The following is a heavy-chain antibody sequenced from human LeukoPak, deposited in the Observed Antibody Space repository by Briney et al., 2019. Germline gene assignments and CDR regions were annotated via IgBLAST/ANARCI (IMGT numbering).Heavy chain of an antibody. CDR2: ISAYNGNT. CDR3: ARAGYSYGNNWFDP. V-gene: IGHV1-18*01. D-gene: IGHD5-18*01. CDR1: GYTFTSYG. Sequence: ASVKVSCKASGYTFTSYGISWVRQAPGQGLEWMGWISAYNGNTNYGQKLQGRVTMTTDTSTSTAYMELRSLRSDDTAVYYCARAGYSYGNNWFDPWGQGTLVTVSS. J-gene: IGHJ5*02.